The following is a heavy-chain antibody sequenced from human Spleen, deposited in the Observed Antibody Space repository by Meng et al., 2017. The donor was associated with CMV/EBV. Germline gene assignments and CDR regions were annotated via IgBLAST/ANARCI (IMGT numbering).Heavy chain of an antibody. CDR3: AKDLGISTDCGGDCYLDY. D-gene: IGHD2-21*01. CDR1: GFTFSSYG. CDR2: IRYDGSNK. V-gene: IGHV3-30*02. Sequence: GESLKISCAASGFTFSSYGMHWVRQAPGKGLEWVAFIRYDGSNKYYADSVKGRFTISRDNSKNTLYLQMNSLRAEDTAVYYCAKDLGISTDCGGDCYLDYWGQGTLVTVSS. J-gene: IGHJ4*02.